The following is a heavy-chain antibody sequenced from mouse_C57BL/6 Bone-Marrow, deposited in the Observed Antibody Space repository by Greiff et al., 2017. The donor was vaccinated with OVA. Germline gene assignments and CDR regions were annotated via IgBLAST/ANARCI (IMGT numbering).Heavy chain of an antibody. CDR2: INPNNGGT. D-gene: IGHD2-3*01. J-gene: IGHJ3*01. Sequence: QLQPSGPELVKPGASVKISCKASGYTFSDYYMNWVKQSHGKSLEWIGDINPNNGGTSYNQKFKGKATLTVDKSSSTAYMELRSLTSEDSAVYYCARLYDQRAYWGQGTLVTVSA. CDR3: ARLYDQRAY. CDR1: GYTFSDYY. V-gene: IGHV1-26*01.